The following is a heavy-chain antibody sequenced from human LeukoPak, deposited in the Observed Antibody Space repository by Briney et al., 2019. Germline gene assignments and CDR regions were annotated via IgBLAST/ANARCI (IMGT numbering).Heavy chain of an antibody. V-gene: IGHV3-48*04. J-gene: IGHJ4*02. CDR1: GFTFSSYS. Sequence: GGSPRLSCAASGFTFSSYSMNWVRQAPGKGLEWVSYISFSSSPIYYADSVKGRFTISRDNAKNSLYLQMNSLRAEDTAVYYCARAIAVAEGYWGQGTLVTVSS. CDR2: ISFSSSPI. D-gene: IGHD6-19*01. CDR3: ARAIAVAEGY.